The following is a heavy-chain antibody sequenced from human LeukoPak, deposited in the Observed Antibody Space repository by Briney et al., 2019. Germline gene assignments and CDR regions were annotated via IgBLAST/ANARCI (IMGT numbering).Heavy chain of an antibody. V-gene: IGHV3-53*01. D-gene: IGHD6-13*01. CDR2: IFSGGNT. J-gene: IGHJ4*02. Sequence: GGSMRLSCASAGFTVSSNYMTWVRQAAGKVLGWVSVIFSGGNTFYADSLKGQFTISRDNSKNTLYLQMNSLRAEDTAVYYCARGFSSSWDSYFDYWGQGTLVTVSS. CDR3: ARGFSSSWDSYFDY. CDR1: GFTVSSNY.